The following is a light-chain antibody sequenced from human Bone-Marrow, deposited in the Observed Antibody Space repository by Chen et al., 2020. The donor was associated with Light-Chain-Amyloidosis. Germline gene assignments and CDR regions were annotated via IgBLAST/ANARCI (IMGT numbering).Light chain of an antibody. Sequence: SYVLTQPSSVLVAPGQTATIACGGNNIGSTSVHWYQQTPGQAPLLVVYDDSDRPSGIPERLSGSNSGNTATLTSSRVEAGDEADYYCQVWDRSSDRPVFGGGTKLTVL. CDR1: NIGSTS. CDR3: QVWDRSSDRPV. V-gene: IGLV3-21*02. CDR2: DDS. J-gene: IGLJ3*02.